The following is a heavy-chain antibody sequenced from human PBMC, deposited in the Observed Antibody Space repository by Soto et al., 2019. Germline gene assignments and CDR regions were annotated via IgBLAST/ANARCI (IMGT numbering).Heavy chain of an antibody. D-gene: IGHD3-3*01. CDR2: IYWDDDT. Sequence: QITLKESGPTVVKPTETLTLTCTFSGFSLTTSGLGVGWFRQSPGKAPEWLALIYWDDDTRYSTSLNSRLIITKDTSKNHVVLTMANVDPADTATYYCAHRVLRTVFGLVTTTAIYFDFWGPGTPVVVSS. V-gene: IGHV2-5*02. CDR1: GFSLTTSGLG. CDR3: AHRVLRTVFGLVTTTAIYFDF. J-gene: IGHJ4*02.